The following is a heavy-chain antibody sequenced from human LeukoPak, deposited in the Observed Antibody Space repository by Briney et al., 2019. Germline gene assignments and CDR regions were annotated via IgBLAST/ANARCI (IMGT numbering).Heavy chain of an antibody. D-gene: IGHD6-13*01. CDR2: ISAYNGNT. Sequence: ASVKVSCKASGYTFTSYGISWVRQAPGQGLEWMGWISAYNGNTNYAQKLQGRVTMTTDTSTSTAYMELSSLRSEDTAVYYCARGGTSSSSWYGDAEYFQHWGQGTLVTVSS. J-gene: IGHJ1*01. CDR3: ARGGTSSSSWYGDAEYFQH. CDR1: GYTFTSYG. V-gene: IGHV1-18*01.